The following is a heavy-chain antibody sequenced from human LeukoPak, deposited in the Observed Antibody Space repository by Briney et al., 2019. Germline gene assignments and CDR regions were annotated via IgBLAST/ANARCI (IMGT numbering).Heavy chain of an antibody. Sequence: GASVKVSCKASGCTFTGYYMHWVRQAPGQGLEWMGWINPNSGGTNYAQKFQGRVTMTRDTSISTAYMELSRLRSDDTAVYYCARGDTAMVPYFDYWGQGTLVTVSS. CDR1: GCTFTGYY. CDR3: ARGDTAMVPYFDY. D-gene: IGHD5-18*01. J-gene: IGHJ4*02. CDR2: INPNSGGT. V-gene: IGHV1-2*02.